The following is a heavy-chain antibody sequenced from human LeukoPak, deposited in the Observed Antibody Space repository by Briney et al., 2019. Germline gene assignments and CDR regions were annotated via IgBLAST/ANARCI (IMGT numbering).Heavy chain of an antibody. CDR1: GYSFTNYD. J-gene: IGHJ5*02. V-gene: IGHV1-8*02. CDR2: MSPATGET. CDR3: ARTSRGVGFLVDP. Sequence: GSMKVSCKASGYSFTNYDINWMRQASGQGLEWLGWMSPATGETGYAERLQGRITMTSDTSISTAYRELSSLRSEDTAVYYCARTSRGVGFLVDPWGQGTLVTVSS. D-gene: IGHD2-15*01.